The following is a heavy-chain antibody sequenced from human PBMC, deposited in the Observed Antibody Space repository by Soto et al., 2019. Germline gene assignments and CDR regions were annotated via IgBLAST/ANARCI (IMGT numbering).Heavy chain of an antibody. D-gene: IGHD2-21*01. J-gene: IGHJ6*02. CDR2: ISSSSGYI. CDR3: ARDLIPHYYYGMDV. Sequence: GGSLRLSCAASGFTFSSYSMNWVRQAPGKGLEWVSSISSSSGYIYYADSVKGRFTISRDNAKNSLYLQMNSLRAEDTAVYYCARDLIPHYYYGMDVWGQGTTVTVSS. V-gene: IGHV3-21*01. CDR1: GFTFSSYS.